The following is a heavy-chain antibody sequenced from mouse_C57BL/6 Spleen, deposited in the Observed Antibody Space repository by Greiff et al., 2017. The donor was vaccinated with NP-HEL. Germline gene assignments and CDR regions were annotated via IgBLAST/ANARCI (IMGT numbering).Heavy chain of an antibody. CDR3: ARDDDYDVRAMDY. J-gene: IGHJ4*01. CDR2: ISDGGSYT. D-gene: IGHD2-4*01. Sequence: EVQRVESGGGLVKPGGSLKLSCAASGFTFSSYAMSWVRQTPEKRLEWVATISDGGSYTYYPDNVKGRFTISRDNAKNNLYLQMSHLKSEDTAMYYCARDDDYDVRAMDYWGQGTSVTVSS. CDR1: GFTFSSYA. V-gene: IGHV5-4*01.